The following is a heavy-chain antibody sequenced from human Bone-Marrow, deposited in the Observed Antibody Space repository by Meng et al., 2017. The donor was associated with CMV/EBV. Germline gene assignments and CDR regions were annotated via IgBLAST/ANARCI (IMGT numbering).Heavy chain of an antibody. J-gene: IGHJ4*02. CDR3: ARVGPTGPGFYFDY. CDR1: GGSISSSSYY. D-gene: IGHD1-26*01. CDR2: IYYSGST. V-gene: IGHV4-39*01. Sequence: SETLSLTCTVSGGSISSSSYYWGWIRQPPGKGLEWIGSIYYSGSTYYNPSLKSRVTISVDTSKNQFSLKLSSVTAADTALYYCARVGPTGPGFYFDYWGQGTLVTVSS.